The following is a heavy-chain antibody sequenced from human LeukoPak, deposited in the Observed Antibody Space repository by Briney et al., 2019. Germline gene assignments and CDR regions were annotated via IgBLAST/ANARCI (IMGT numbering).Heavy chain of an antibody. V-gene: IGHV1-69*04. J-gene: IGHJ3*02. CDR2: IIPVFGIT. CDR1: GGTFSRYA. D-gene: IGHD4-17*01. CDR3: ARANGDYLGAFDI. Sequence: ASVKVSCKASGGTFSRYAISWVRQAPGQGLEWMGRIIPVFGITNYGEKFQGRVTITADKTTSTAYMELSRLRSEDTAVYYCARANGDYLGAFDIWGQETMVTVSS.